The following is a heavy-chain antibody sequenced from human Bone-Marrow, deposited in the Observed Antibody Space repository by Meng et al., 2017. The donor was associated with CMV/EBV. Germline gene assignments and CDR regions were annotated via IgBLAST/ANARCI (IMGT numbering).Heavy chain of an antibody. J-gene: IGHJ4*01. D-gene: IGHD3-22*01. CDR1: GCIVSGSG. CDR3: ERERYSSSSRLPDH. V-gene: IGHV3-30*04. CDR2: ISYDGSNN. Sequence: GESLKISWASSGCIVSGSGMHWLRQAPGKGLEGVALISYDGSNNYYAGFVKGRFTTNRDNPKNTLYLPMSSIRTKDTAIYYCERERYSSSSRLPDHWGQGAVVTVSS.